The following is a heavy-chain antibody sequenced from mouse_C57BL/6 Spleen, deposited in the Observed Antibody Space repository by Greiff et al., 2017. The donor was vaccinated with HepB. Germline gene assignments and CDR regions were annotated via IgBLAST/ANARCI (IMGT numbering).Heavy chain of an antibody. D-gene: IGHD1-1*01. J-gene: IGHJ2*01. Sequence: EVKVEESGGGLVKPGGSLKLSCAASGFTFSDYGMHWVRQAPEKGLEWVAYISSGSSTIYYADTVKGRFTISRDNAKNTLFLQMTSLRSEDTAMYYCARGYYGSSPVDYWGQGTTLTVSS. V-gene: IGHV5-17*01. CDR1: GFTFSDYG. CDR3: ARGYYGSSPVDY. CDR2: ISSGSSTI.